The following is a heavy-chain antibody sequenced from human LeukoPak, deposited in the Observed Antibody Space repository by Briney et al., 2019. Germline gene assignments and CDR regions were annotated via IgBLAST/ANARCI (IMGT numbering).Heavy chain of an antibody. D-gene: IGHD6-19*01. Sequence: SGPTLVNPTQTVTLTCTFSGFSLTTSGVGVGWIRQPPGKALEWLALIYWSDDIRYSSSLRSRLTITKDTSKNQVILTLTNVDAMDTATYYCAHPLEVQWLVAFDYWGQGTLVTVSS. CDR1: GFSLTTSGVG. CDR2: IYWSDDI. CDR3: AHPLEVQWLVAFDY. V-gene: IGHV2-5*01. J-gene: IGHJ4*02.